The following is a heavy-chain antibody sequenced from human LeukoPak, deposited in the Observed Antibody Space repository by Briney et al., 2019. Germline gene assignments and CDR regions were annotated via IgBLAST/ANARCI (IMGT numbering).Heavy chain of an antibody. Sequence: GRSLSLSCAPSGFTFSSFAMHWVRHAPGKGLEWLAVMSNNGRDKSNADSVEGRFSMSRDNYKKILYMEISSLRGDDTAVYYCARAQGGASWNPYYYYLDGWGKGTTGTVS. V-gene: IGHV3-30*15. J-gene: IGHJ6*03. CDR1: GFTFSSFA. D-gene: IGHD2-21*01. CDR2: MSNNGRDK. CDR3: ARAQGGASWNPYYYYLDG.